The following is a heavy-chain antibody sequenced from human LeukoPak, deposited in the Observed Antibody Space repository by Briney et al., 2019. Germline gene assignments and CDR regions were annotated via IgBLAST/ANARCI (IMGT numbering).Heavy chain of an antibody. CDR2: INTNTGNP. CDR1: GYTFTSYA. CDR3: ARDWAVAGTGGIYFDY. J-gene: IGHJ4*02. V-gene: IGHV7-4-1*02. Sequence: GASVKVSCKASGYTFTSYAMNWVRQAPGQGLEWMGWINTNTGNPTYAQGFTGRFVFSLDTSVSTAYLQISSLKAEDTAVYYCARDWAVAGTGGIYFDYWGQGTLVTVSS. D-gene: IGHD6-19*01.